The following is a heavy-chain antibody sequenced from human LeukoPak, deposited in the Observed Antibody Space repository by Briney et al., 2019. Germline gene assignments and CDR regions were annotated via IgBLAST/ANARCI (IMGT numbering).Heavy chain of an antibody. CDR2: IRYDGSNK. Sequence: GGSLRLSCAASGFTFSSYGMHWVRQAPGKGLEWVAFIRYDGSNKYYADSVKGRFTISRDNSKNTLYLQMNSLRSEDTAVYYCAALSGPILRGVPLPMDVWGKGTTVTVSS. J-gene: IGHJ6*03. CDR3: AALSGPILRGVPLPMDV. CDR1: GFTFSSYG. D-gene: IGHD3-10*01. V-gene: IGHV3-30*02.